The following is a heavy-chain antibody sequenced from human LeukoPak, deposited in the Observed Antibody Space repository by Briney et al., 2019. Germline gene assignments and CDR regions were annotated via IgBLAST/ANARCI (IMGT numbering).Heavy chain of an antibody. CDR1: GFTFDDYA. CDR2: ISWNSGSI. CDR3: AKDAASSWYGEYFDY. D-gene: IGHD6-13*01. J-gene: IGHJ4*02. Sequence: PGGSLRLSCAASGFTFDDYAMHWVRQAPGKGLEWVSGISWNSGSIGYADSVKGRFTISRDNAKNSLYLQMNSLRAEDMALYYCAKDAASSWYGEYFDYWGQGTLVTVSS. V-gene: IGHV3-9*03.